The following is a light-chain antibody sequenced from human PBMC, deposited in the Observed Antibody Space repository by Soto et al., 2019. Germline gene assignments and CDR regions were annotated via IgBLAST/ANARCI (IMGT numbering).Light chain of an antibody. Sequence: SYELTQPLSVSVALGQTARITCGGNNIGSKNVHWYQQKPGQAPVLVIYRDSNRPSGIPERFSGSNSGNTATLTISRAQAGDEADYYCQVWDSSTARVFGGGNQRTVL. V-gene: IGLV3-9*01. J-gene: IGLJ3*02. CDR2: RDS. CDR1: NIGSKN. CDR3: QVWDSSTARV.